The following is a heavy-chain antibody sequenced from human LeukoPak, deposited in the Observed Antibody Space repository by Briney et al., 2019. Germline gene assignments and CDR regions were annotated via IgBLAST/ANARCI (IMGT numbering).Heavy chain of an antibody. CDR3: AKADGSGTYYTRPSDY. V-gene: IGHV3-23*01. CDR2: ISGSGGST. CDR1: GFTFSSYA. Sequence: PGGSLRLSCAASGFTFSSYAMSWVRQAPGKGLEWVSAISGSGGSTYYADSVKGRSTISRDNSQNTLYLQMSSLRAEDSAIYYCAKADGSGTYYTRPSDYWGQGTLVTVSP. D-gene: IGHD3-10*01. J-gene: IGHJ4*02.